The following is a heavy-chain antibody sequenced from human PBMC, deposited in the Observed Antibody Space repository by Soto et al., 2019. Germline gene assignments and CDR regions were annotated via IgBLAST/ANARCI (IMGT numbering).Heavy chain of an antibody. CDR3: ARGVNYYDSGDDAFDI. D-gene: IGHD3-10*01. CDR1: GYTFTSYD. CDR2: MNPNSGNT. Sequence: QVQLVQSGAEVKKPGASVKVSCKASGYTFTSYDINWVRQATGQGLEWMGWMNPNSGNTGYAQKFQGRVTMTRNTSIRTAYMELSSRRSEDTAVYYCARGVNYYDSGDDAFDIWGQGTMVTVSS. V-gene: IGHV1-8*01. J-gene: IGHJ3*02.